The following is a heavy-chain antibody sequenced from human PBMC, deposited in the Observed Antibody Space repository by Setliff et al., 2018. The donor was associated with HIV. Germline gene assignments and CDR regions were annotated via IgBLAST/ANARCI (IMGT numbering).Heavy chain of an antibody. J-gene: IGHJ3*02. Sequence: VASVKVSCKASGCTFTSYYMHWVRQAPGQGLEWMGIINPSGGSTSYAQKFQGRVTMTRDTSTSTVYMELSSLRSEDTAVYYCARDGYYDSSGYYKAQWAFDIWGQGTMVTVS. V-gene: IGHV1-46*01. CDR1: GCTFTSYY. CDR2: INPSGGST. D-gene: IGHD3-22*01. CDR3: ARDGYYDSSGYYKAQWAFDI.